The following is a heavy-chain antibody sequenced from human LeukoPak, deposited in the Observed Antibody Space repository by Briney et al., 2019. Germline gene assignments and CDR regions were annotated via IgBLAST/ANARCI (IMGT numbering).Heavy chain of an antibody. D-gene: IGHD3-3*01. CDR1: GFTFSSYG. CDR2: IWYDGSNK. J-gene: IGHJ4*02. Sequence: PGRSLRLSCAASGFTFSSYGMHWVRQAPGKGLEWVAVIWYDGSNKYYADSVKGRFTIPRDNSKNTLYLQMNSLRAEDTAVYYCARDPERRVVKYNYYFDYWGQGTLVTVSS. CDR3: ARDPERRVVKYNYYFDY. V-gene: IGHV3-33*01.